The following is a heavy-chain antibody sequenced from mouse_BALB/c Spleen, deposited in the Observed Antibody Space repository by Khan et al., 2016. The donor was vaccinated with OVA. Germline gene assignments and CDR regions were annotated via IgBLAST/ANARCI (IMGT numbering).Heavy chain of an antibody. CDR2: ISSSGRT. Sequence: EVQLQESGPGLVKPSQSLSLTCTVTGYSITSDYAWNWIRPFPGNKLEWMGYISSSGRTSYNPSLKSRISITRDTSKHPFIRQFKSVTTEGTATYYFARSVTITTVVATDFDYWGQGTTLTVSS. CDR3: ARSVTITTVVATDFDY. CDR1: GYSITSDYA. D-gene: IGHD1-1*01. J-gene: IGHJ2*01. V-gene: IGHV3-2*02.